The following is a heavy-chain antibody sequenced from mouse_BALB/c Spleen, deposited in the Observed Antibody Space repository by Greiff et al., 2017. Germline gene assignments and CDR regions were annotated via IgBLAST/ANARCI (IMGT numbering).Heavy chain of an antibody. D-gene: IGHD2-4*01. Sequence: EVQLQQSGPELVKPGASVKMSCKASGYTFTSYVMHWVKQKPGQGLEWIGYINPYNDGTKYNEKFKGKATLTSDKSSSTAYMELSSLTSEDSAVYYCARGGIYYDPTWAAMDYWGQGTSVTVSS. J-gene: IGHJ4*01. CDR3: ARGGIYYDPTWAAMDY. CDR2: INPYNDGT. CDR1: GYTFTSYV. V-gene: IGHV1-14*01.